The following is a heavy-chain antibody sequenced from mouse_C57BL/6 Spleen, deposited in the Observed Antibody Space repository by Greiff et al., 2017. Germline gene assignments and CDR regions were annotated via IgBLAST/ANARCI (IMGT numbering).Heavy chain of an antibody. CDR3: ARALYDGYYSFAY. Sequence: EVHLVESEGGLVQPGRSMKLSCTASGFTFSDYYMAWVRQVPEKGLEWVANINYDGSSTYYLDSLKSRFIISRDNAKNILYLQMSSLKSEDTATYYCARALYDGYYSFAYWGQGTLVTVSA. CDR1: GFTFSDYY. J-gene: IGHJ3*01. V-gene: IGHV5-16*01. D-gene: IGHD2-3*01. CDR2: INYDGSST.